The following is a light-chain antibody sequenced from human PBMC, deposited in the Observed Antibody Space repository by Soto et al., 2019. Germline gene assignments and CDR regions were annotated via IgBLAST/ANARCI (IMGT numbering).Light chain of an antibody. CDR1: SSDVGGYNY. CDR2: EVS. Sequence: QSALTQPPSAAGSPGQSVTISCTGTSSDVGGYNYVSWYQQYPGKAPKLMIYEVSKRPSGIPDRFSGSKSGNTASLTVSGLQAEDEADYYCNAYAGSKKYVVFGGGTKLTVL. J-gene: IGLJ2*01. CDR3: NAYAGSKKYVV. V-gene: IGLV2-8*01.